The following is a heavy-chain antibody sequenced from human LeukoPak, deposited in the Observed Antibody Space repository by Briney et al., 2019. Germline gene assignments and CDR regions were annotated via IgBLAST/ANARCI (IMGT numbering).Heavy chain of an antibody. V-gene: IGHV4-34*01. CDR3: AGTQPATGRDWFDP. CDR1: GGSLSDYY. J-gene: IGHJ5*02. D-gene: IGHD6-13*01. Sequence: SETLSLTCAVSGGSLSDYYWNWIRQPPGKGLEWIGEINHSGSTNVNPSLRSRVTTSVDTSKKQFSLRLSSVTTADTAVYYCAGTQPATGRDWFDPWGQGTQVTVSS. CDR2: INHSGST.